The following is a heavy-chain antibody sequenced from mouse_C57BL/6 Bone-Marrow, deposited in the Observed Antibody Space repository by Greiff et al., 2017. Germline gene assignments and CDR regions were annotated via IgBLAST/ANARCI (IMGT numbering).Heavy chain of an antibody. CDR3: ARSPYYGLFAY. CDR1: GYTFTSYW. D-gene: IGHD1-1*02. Sequence: VQLQQPGAELVRPGSSVKLPCKASGYTFTSYWMDWVKQRPGQGLEWIGNIYPSDSETHYNQKFKDKATLTVDKSSSTAYMQLSSLTSEDSAVYYCARSPYYGLFAYWGQGTLVTVSA. CDR2: IYPSDSET. J-gene: IGHJ3*01. V-gene: IGHV1-61*01.